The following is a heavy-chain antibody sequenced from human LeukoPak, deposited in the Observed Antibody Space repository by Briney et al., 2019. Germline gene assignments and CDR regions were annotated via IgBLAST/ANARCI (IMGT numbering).Heavy chain of an antibody. CDR2: IHYSGST. J-gene: IGHJ4*02. Sequence: PSETLSLTCTISDGSISSYYWNWIRQSPGKGLEWIGHIHYSGSTHYNPSLQSRVSISIDASKKHFSLNLRSVTAVDTAVYYCARWGHFDTSGYFVVGYWGQGTLVTVSS. CDR1: DGSISSYY. V-gene: IGHV4-59*01. D-gene: IGHD5-12*01. CDR3: ARWGHFDTSGYFVVGY.